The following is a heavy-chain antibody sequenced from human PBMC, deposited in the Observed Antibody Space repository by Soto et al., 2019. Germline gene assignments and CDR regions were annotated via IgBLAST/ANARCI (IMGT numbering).Heavy chain of an antibody. CDR2: IYRTGST. CDR3: ASRDPGTSVDY. D-gene: IGHD1-7*01. J-gene: IGHJ4*02. V-gene: IGHV4-4*02. Sequence: SETLSLTCAVSSGSFTSNNWWTWVRQPPGQGLEWIGEIYRTGSTNYNPSLKSRVTISLDKSENQFSLKVTSLTAADTAVYYCASRDPGTSVDYWGQGTLVTSPQ. CDR1: SGSFTSNNW.